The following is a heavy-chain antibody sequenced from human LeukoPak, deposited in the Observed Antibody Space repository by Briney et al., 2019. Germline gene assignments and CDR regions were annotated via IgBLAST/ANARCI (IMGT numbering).Heavy chain of an antibody. CDR2: INHSGST. Sequence: PSETLSLTCAVYGGSFSGYYWSWIRQPPGKGLEWIGEINHSGSTNYNPSLKSRVTISVDTSKNQFSLKLSSVTAADTAVYYCAREFEPYYDFWSGSTYYYYMDVWGKGTTVTVSS. V-gene: IGHV4-34*01. D-gene: IGHD3-3*01. CDR1: GGSFSGYY. CDR3: AREFEPYYDFWSGSTYYYYMDV. J-gene: IGHJ6*03.